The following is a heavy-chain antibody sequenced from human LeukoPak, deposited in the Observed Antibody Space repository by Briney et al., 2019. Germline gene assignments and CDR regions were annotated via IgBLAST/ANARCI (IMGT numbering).Heavy chain of an antibody. Sequence: GGSLRLSCAASGFTFSSYAMSMVRQAPGKGLEWVSAISGSGGSTYYADSVKGRFTISRDNSKNTLYLQMNSLRAEDTAVYYGAKGDYYYSSGYYEWGQGTLVTVSS. V-gene: IGHV3-23*01. D-gene: IGHD3-22*01. CDR3: AKGDYYYSSGYYE. J-gene: IGHJ4*02. CDR2: ISGSGGST. CDR1: GFTFSSYA.